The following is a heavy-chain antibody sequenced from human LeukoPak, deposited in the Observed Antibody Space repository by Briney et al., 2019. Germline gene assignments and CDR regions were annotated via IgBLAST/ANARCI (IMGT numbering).Heavy chain of an antibody. D-gene: IGHD5-18*01. V-gene: IGHV1-18*01. Sequence: GASVKVSCKASGYTFTSYGISWVRQAPGQGLEWMGWISAYNGNTNYAQKLQGRVTMTTDTSTSTAYMELRSLRSDDTAVYYCARIISGYSYVNWFDPWGQGTLVTVSP. CDR1: GYTFTSYG. CDR3: ARIISGYSYVNWFDP. J-gene: IGHJ5*02. CDR2: ISAYNGNT.